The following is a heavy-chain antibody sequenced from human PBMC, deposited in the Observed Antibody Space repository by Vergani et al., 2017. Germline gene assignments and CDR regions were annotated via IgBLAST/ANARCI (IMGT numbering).Heavy chain of an antibody. J-gene: IGHJ4*02. CDR2: IRSKANSYAT. D-gene: IGHD5-18*01. CDR3: AKDRYSYGYAPFDY. V-gene: IGHV3-73*01. Sequence: EVQLVESGGGLVQPGGSLKLSCAASGFTFSGSAMHWVRQASGKGLEWVGRIRSKANSYATTYAASVKGRFTISRDNSKNTLYLQMNSLRAEDTAVYYCAKDRYSYGYAPFDYWGQGTLVTVSS. CDR1: GFTFSGSA.